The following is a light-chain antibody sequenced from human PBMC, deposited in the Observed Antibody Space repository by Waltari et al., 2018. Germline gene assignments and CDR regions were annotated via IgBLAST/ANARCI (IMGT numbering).Light chain of an antibody. J-gene: IGKJ1*01. V-gene: IGKV3-20*01. CDR3: QKYVNLPAT. CDR1: QSLGRS. CDR2: DAS. Sequence: IVLTQSPGTLSLSPGDRATISCRASQSLGRSLAWYQKKPGQAPKLLIYDASSLATAIPDRFSGSGSGTDFSLTISRLEPEDFAVYYCQKYVNLPATFGQGTTVEIK.